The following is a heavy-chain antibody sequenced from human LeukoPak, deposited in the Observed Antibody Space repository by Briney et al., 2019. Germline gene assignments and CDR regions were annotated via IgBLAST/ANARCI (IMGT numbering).Heavy chain of an antibody. CDR1: GGSFSGYY. Sequence: SETLSLTCAVYGGSFSGYYWSWIRQPPGKGLEWIGEINHSGSTNYNPSLKSRVTISVDTSKNQFSLKLSSVTAADTAVYYCARDLGLADYWGQGTLVTVSS. CDR3: ARDLGLADY. J-gene: IGHJ4*02. D-gene: IGHD3-16*01. V-gene: IGHV4-34*01. CDR2: INHSGST.